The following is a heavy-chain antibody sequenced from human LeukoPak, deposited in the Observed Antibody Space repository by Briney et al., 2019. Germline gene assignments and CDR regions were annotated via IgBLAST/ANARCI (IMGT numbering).Heavy chain of an antibody. V-gene: IGHV4-34*01. Sequence: SETLSLTCAVYGGSFSGYYWSWIRQPPGKGLGWIGEINHSGSTNYNPSLKSRVTISIDTSKNQFSLKLSSVTAADTAVYYCARALYYDFWTAPTYGLDVWGQGTTVTVSS. CDR3: ARALYYDFWTAPTYGLDV. CDR2: INHSGST. CDR1: GGSFSGYY. J-gene: IGHJ6*02. D-gene: IGHD3-3*01.